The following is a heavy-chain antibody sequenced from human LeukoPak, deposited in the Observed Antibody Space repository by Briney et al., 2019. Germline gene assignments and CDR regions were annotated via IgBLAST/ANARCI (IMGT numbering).Heavy chain of an antibody. Sequence: ASFEVSCQASGHTLTRDYMHWVRQDPEQKLEWMGIINPSGGSTSYAQKFQGRVTMTRDTSTSTVYMELSSLRSEGTAVYYCARGPYTVTTLFDYWGQGTLVTVSS. CDR2: INPSGGST. CDR3: ARGPYTVTTLFDY. J-gene: IGHJ4*02. CDR1: GHTLTRDY. V-gene: IGHV1-46*01. D-gene: IGHD4-17*01.